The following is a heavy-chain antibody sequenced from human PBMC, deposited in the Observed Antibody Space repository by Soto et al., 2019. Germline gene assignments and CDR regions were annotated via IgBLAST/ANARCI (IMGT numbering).Heavy chain of an antibody. CDR2: IYRTGST. D-gene: IGHD1-7*01. CDR3: ASRDPGTSVDD. CDR1: GGSFTSNNW. J-gene: IGHJ4*02. V-gene: IGHV4-4*02. Sequence: SATLSLTCAVSGGSFTSNNWWTWVRQPPGQGLEWIGEIYRTGSTNYNPSLKSRVTISLDKSENQFSLKVTSLTAADTAVYYCASRDPGTSVDDWGQGTLVTVAS.